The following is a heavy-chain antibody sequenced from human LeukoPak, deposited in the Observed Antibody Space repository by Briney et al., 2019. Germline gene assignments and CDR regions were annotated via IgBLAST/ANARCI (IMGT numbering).Heavy chain of an antibody. J-gene: IGHJ5*02. Sequence: GGSLRLSCAASGFTFSSYWMHWVRQAPGKGLVWVSRIKSDGSSTRYADSVKGRFTISRDNAKNTLYLQMNSLRAEDTAVYYCARGRAYYDFWNGYYNWFDPWGQGTLVTVSS. V-gene: IGHV3-74*01. D-gene: IGHD3-3*01. CDR2: IKSDGSST. CDR1: GFTFSSYW. CDR3: ARGRAYYDFWNGYYNWFDP.